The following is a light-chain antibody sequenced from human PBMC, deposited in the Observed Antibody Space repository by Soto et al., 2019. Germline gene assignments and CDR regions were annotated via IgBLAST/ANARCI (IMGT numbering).Light chain of an antibody. CDR1: STDFVSYNR. Sequence: QSALTQPPSVSGSPGQSVTISCTGTSTDFVSYNRVSWYQQPPDTAPKLMIYEASNRPSGVPDRFSGSKSGNTASLTISGLQAADEADYYCSLYTSENTYGFGTGTKVTV. V-gene: IGLV2-18*01. J-gene: IGLJ1*01. CDR2: EAS. CDR3: SLYTSENTYG.